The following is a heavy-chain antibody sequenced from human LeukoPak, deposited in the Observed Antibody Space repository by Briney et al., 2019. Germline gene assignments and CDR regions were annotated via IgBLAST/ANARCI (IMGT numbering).Heavy chain of an antibody. CDR2: ISGSGDTT. D-gene: IGHD2-2*01. CDR3: AKSQRNDQQVVQRIDY. CDR1: RFTFITYA. J-gene: IGHJ4*02. V-gene: IGHV3-23*01. Sequence: GGSLRLSCTASRFTFITYAMSWVRQAPGKGLEGVSSISGSGDTTYYTGPVKGRFTISRDNSKNALYLQMSSLRAEDTAVYYCAKSQRNDQQVVQRIDYWGQGTLVTVSS.